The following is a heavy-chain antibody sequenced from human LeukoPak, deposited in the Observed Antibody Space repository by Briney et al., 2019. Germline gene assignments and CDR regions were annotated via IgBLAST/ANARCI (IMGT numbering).Heavy chain of an antibody. J-gene: IGHJ5*02. Sequence: GGSLRLSCAASGFTFSSYAMSWVPQPPGKWREWVSAISGSGGSTYYADSVKGRFTISRDNSKNTLYLQMNSLRAEDTAVYYCAKGVAASLKRNWFDPWGQGTLVTVSS. V-gene: IGHV3-23*01. D-gene: IGHD6-25*01. CDR3: AKGVAASLKRNWFDP. CDR2: ISGSGGST. CDR1: GFTFSSYA.